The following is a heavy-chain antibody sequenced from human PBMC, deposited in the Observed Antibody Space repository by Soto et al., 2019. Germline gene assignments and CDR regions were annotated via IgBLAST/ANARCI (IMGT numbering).Heavy chain of an antibody. CDR1: GFSLSTGAVG. CDR3: AHSNWRDPIYD. D-gene: IGHD1-1*01. V-gene: IGHV2-5*02. CDR2: IYWDDDK. J-gene: IGHJ4*02. Sequence: QITLKESGPTLEKPTQTLTLTCTISGFSLSTGAVGVGWSRQPPGKALEWLALIYWDDDKHYSPSLKSRLTITNDTSKNQVVLTMTNMDPVDTATYYCAHSNWRDPIYDWGQGTLVTVSS.